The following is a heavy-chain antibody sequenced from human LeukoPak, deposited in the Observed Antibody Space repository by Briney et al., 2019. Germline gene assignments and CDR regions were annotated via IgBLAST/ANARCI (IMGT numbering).Heavy chain of an antibody. J-gene: IGHJ4*02. D-gene: IGHD6-13*01. CDR2: INPNSGAT. V-gene: IGHV1-2*02. CDR3: ARERYSSSHFGY. Sequence: GASVKVSCKASGYTFTDYYMHWVRQAPGQGLEWMGWINPNSGATNYPQKFQGRVTMTRDTSISTAYMELSRLRSDDTAVYYCARERYSSSHFGYWGQGTLVTVSS. CDR1: GYTFTDYY.